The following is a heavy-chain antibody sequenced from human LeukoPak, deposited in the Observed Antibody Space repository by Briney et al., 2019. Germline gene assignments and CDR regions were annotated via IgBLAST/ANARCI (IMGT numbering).Heavy chain of an antibody. V-gene: IGHV1-2*02. Sequence: GASVKVSCKASGYTFTGYYMHGVRQAPGQGLEWMGWINPNSGGTNYAQKLQGRVTMTTDTSTSTAYMELRSLRSDDTAVYYCARTVSGSSGWFDYWGQGTLVTVSS. J-gene: IGHJ4*02. CDR3: ARTVSGSSGWFDY. CDR1: GYTFTGYY. CDR2: INPNSGGT. D-gene: IGHD6-19*01.